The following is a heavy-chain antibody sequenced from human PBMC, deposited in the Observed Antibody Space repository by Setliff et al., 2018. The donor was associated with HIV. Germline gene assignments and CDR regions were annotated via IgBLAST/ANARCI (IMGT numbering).Heavy chain of an antibody. CDR1: GASITNDSFY. V-gene: IGHV4-39*07. CDR2: IHHSGPT. Sequence: LSLTCTVSGASITNDSFYWGWIRQSPGKGLEWIAHIHHSGPTYYNPSLKSRVTMSVDTSKNQFSLKLSSVTAADTAVYYCAREGSYSDYLIYFYYMDVWGKGTTVTSP. D-gene: IGHD4-17*01. CDR3: AREGSYSDYLIYFYYMDV. J-gene: IGHJ6*03.